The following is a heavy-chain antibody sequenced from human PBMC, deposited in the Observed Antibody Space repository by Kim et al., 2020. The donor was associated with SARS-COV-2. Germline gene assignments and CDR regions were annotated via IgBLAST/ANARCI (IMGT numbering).Heavy chain of an antibody. CDR3: ARVDPEAAAEYYYYGMDV. CDR1: GYTFTSYA. Sequence: ASVKVSCKASGYTFTSYAMNWVRQAPGQGLEWMGWINTNTGNPTYAQGFTGRFVFSLDTSVSTAYLQISSLKAEDTAVYYCARVDPEAAAEYYYYGMDVWGQGTTVTVSS. D-gene: IGHD6-13*01. J-gene: IGHJ6*02. V-gene: IGHV7-4-1*02. CDR2: INTNTGNP.